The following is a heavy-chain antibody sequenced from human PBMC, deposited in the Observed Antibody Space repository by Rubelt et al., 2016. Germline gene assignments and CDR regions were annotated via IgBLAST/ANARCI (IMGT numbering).Heavy chain of an antibody. D-gene: IGHD4-11*01. CDR1: GGSMNGYY. Sequence: QVQLQESGPGLVKPSETLSLTCTVYGGSMNGYYYSWVRQPPGKGLEWSAYIFYRGSKNSTTPLKSRVSIPVDTSRNQVSLNLNSVTAADTAVYYCARHATTDRSLDPWGQGTLVSVSS. CDR3: ARHATTDRSLDP. V-gene: IGHV4-59*08. CDR2: IFYRGSK. J-gene: IGHJ5*02.